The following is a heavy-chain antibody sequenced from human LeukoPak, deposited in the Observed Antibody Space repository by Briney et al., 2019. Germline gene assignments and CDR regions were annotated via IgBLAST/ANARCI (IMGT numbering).Heavy chain of an antibody. CDR2: INHSGST. Sequence: PSETLSLTCAVYGGSFSGYYWSWIRQPPGKGLEWIGEINHSGSTNYNPSLKSRVTISVDTSKNQFSLKLSSVTAADTAVYYCARGSNADPGIAAAGGGYFDYWGQGTLDTVSS. CDR1: GGSFSGYY. J-gene: IGHJ4*02. CDR3: ARGSNADPGIAAAGGGYFDY. D-gene: IGHD6-13*01. V-gene: IGHV4-34*01.